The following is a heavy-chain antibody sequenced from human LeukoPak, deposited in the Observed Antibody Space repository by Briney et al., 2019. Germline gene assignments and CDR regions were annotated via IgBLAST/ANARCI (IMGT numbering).Heavy chain of an antibody. D-gene: IGHD1-26*01. CDR1: GGSFSGYY. CDR2: IYSAGST. V-gene: IGHV3-66*01. Sequence: PSETLSLTCAVYGGSFSGYYWSWVRQAPGKGLEWVSVIYSAGSTYYADSVQGRFTISRDNSKNTVYLHMNSLRADDTAVYFCATVPGWMVAATTGDRFYWGQGTLVTVSS. CDR3: ATVPGWMVAATTGDRFY. J-gene: IGHJ4*02.